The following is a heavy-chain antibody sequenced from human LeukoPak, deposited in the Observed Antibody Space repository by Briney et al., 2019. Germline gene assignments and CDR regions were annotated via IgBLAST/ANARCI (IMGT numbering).Heavy chain of an antibody. V-gene: IGHV1-24*01. CDR1: GYTLTELS. Sequence: ASVKVSCKVSGYTLTELSMHWVRQAPGKGLEWMGGFDPEDGETIYAQKFQGRVTMTEDTSTDTAYMELRSLRSEGTAVYYCALLSGWLSSAEYFQHWGQGTLVTVSS. J-gene: IGHJ1*01. D-gene: IGHD6-19*01. CDR3: ALLSGWLSSAEYFQH. CDR2: FDPEDGET.